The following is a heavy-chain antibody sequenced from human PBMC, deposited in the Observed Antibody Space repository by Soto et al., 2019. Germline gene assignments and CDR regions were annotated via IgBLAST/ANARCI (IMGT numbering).Heavy chain of an antibody. D-gene: IGHD5-12*01. Sequence: PSETLSLTCTVSGGSISSSSYYWGWIRQPPGKGLEWIGSIYYSGSTYYNPSPKSRVTISVDTSKNQFSLKLSSVTAADTAVYYCARLRDGYNQEDYWGQGTLVTVSS. CDR3: ARLRDGYNQEDY. J-gene: IGHJ4*02. CDR2: IYYSGST. CDR1: GGSISSSSYY. V-gene: IGHV4-39*01.